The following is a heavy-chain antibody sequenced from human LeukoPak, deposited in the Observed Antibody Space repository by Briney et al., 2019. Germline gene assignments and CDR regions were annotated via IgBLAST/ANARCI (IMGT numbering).Heavy chain of an antibody. CDR3: AGGVGSGHDY. V-gene: IGHV3-48*03. CDR2: ISSSGSTI. Sequence: GGSLRLSCAASGFTYSSYEMNWVRQAPGKGLEWVSYISSSGSTIYYADSVKGRFTISRDNAKNSLYLQMNSLRAEDMAVYYCAGGVGSGHDYWGQGTLVTVSS. J-gene: IGHJ4*02. D-gene: IGHD6-19*01. CDR1: GFTYSSYE.